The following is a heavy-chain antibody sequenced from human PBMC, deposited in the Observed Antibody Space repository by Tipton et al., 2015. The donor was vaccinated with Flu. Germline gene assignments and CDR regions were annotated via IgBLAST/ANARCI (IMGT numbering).Heavy chain of an antibody. Sequence: SLRLSCAASGITFTSYWMNWVRQAPGKGLEWVAIIKQDGSEQLYVDSVKGRFTISRDNAKNSLYLQMTTLRAEDTAVYFCAGGRGWLTDYWGQGTPVTVSS. CDR2: IKQDGSEQ. J-gene: IGHJ4*02. V-gene: IGHV3-7*01. D-gene: IGHD6-19*01. CDR3: AGGRGWLTDY. CDR1: GITFTSYW.